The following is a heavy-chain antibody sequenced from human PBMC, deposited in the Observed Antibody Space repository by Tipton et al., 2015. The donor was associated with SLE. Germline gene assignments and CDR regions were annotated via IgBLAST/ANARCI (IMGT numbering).Heavy chain of an antibody. V-gene: IGHV4-34*01. CDR1: GGSFSGYY. D-gene: IGHD3-3*02. CDR3: ARSVYIFQDSFDI. J-gene: IGHJ3*02. Sequence: TLSLTCAVYGGSFSGYYWSWIRQPPGKGLEWIGEINHSGRTNYNPSLKSRVTISVDTSKNQFSLKLSSVTAADTAVYYCARSVYIFQDSFDIWGQGTMVTVSS. CDR2: INHSGRT.